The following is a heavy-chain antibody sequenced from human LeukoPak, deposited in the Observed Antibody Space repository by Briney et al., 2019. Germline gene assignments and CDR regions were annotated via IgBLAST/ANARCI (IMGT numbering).Heavy chain of an antibody. D-gene: IGHD3-22*01. V-gene: IGHV1-69*05. CDR1: GGTFSSYA. Sequence: SVKVSCKSSGGTFSSYAISWVRQAPGQGLEWMGRIIPIFGTANYAQKFQGRVTITTDESTSTAYMELSSLRSEDTAVYYCARGYYYDSSGYYWSFDPWGQGTLVTVSS. CDR2: IIPIFGTA. CDR3: ARGYYYDSSGYYWSFDP. J-gene: IGHJ5*02.